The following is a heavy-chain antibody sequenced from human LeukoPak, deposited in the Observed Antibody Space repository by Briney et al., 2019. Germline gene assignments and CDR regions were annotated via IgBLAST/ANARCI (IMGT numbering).Heavy chain of an antibody. J-gene: IGHJ3*02. CDR3: AKPLPSLPSWDAFDI. V-gene: IGHV3-53*01. D-gene: IGHD6-13*01. CDR2: IYCGGST. Sequence: GGSLRLSCAASGFTVSSNYMSWVRQAPGKGLEWVSVIYCGGSTYYADSVKGRFTISRDNSKNTLYLQMNSLRAEDTAVYYCAKPLPSLPSWDAFDIWGQGTMVTVSS. CDR1: GFTVSSNY.